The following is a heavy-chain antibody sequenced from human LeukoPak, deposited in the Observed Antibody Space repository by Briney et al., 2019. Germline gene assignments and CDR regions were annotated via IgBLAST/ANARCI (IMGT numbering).Heavy chain of an antibody. CDR2: FYSSGSY. CDR1: GGSISNYY. V-gene: IGHV4-4*07. CDR3: ARLFPATGTPYYYIMDV. J-gene: IGHJ6*02. D-gene: IGHD6-13*01. Sequence: SETLSLTCTVSGGSISNYYWSWIREPAGKGREWIGRFYSSGSYNYNPSLKSRVTMSVDTSKNQFSLRLISVTAADTAVYYCARLFPATGTPYYYIMDVWGQGTTVTVSS.